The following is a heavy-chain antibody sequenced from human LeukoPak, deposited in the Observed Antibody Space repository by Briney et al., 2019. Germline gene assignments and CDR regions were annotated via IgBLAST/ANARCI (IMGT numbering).Heavy chain of an antibody. CDR1: GFTFDDYA. CDR2: ISWNSGSI. CDR3: AKGADSSFYYYYGKDV. Sequence: PGGSLRLSCAASGFTFDDYAMHWVRQAPGKGLEWVSGISWNSGSIGYADSVKGRFTISRDNAKNSLYLQMNSPRAEDTALYYCAKGADSSFYYYYGKDVWGQGTTVTVSS. D-gene: IGHD6-6*01. V-gene: IGHV3-9*01. J-gene: IGHJ6*02.